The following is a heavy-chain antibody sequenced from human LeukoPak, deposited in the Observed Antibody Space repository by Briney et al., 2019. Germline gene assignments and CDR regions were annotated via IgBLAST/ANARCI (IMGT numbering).Heavy chain of an antibody. CDR2: IKQDGSEK. V-gene: IGHV3-7*01. D-gene: IGHD2-15*01. CDR1: GFSVSGYW. J-gene: IGHJ4*02. Sequence: GGSLRLSCAVSGFSVSGYWMTWVRQAPGKGLEWVANIKQDGSEKNYVDSVKGRFTISRENAKNSLYLQMNSLRAGDTAVYYCARGLLGYCSGGSCYSPSYYFDYWGQGTLVTVSS. CDR3: ARGLLGYCSGGSCYSPSYYFDY.